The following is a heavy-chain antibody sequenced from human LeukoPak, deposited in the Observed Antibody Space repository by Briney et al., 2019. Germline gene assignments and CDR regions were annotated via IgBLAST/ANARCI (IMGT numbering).Heavy chain of an antibody. CDR1: GFTFSSYA. Sequence: PGGSQRLSCAASGFTFSSYAMSWVRQAPGKGLESVSTIRSSGINTYYADSVKGRFTISRDNSKNTLFLQMNSLRAEDTAIYFCAKAPSSWELLIDYWGQGTLVTVSS. J-gene: IGHJ4*02. CDR2: IRSSGINT. D-gene: IGHD6-13*01. CDR3: AKAPSSWELLIDY. V-gene: IGHV3-23*01.